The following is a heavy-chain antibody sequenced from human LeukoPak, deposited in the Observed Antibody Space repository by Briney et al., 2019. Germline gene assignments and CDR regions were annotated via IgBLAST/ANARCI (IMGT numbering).Heavy chain of an antibody. Sequence: SETLSLTCAVYGGSFSGYYWSWIRQPPEKGLEWIGEITHSGSTNYNPSLKSRVTISVDTSKNQFSLKLSSVTAADTAVYYCAKDYVLYYYGSGEHYFDYWGQGTLVTVSS. V-gene: IGHV4-34*01. CDR1: GGSFSGYY. J-gene: IGHJ4*02. CDR2: ITHSGST. CDR3: AKDYVLYYYGSGEHYFDY. D-gene: IGHD3-10*01.